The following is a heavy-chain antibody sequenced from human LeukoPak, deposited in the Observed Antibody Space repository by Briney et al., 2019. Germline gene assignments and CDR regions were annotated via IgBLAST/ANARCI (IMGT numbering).Heavy chain of an antibody. V-gene: IGHV1-2*02. CDR2: INCNSGDT. Sequence: GASVKVSCKASGYTFTGNYIHWVRQAPGQGLEWMGWINCNSGDTNYAPRFQGRVSMTRDTSINTAYMDMSMLRSDDTAVYYCARAFLLLEWPLGYFDLWGRGTLVTVSS. J-gene: IGHJ2*01. D-gene: IGHD3-3*01. CDR1: GYTFTGNY. CDR3: ARAFLLLEWPLGYFDL.